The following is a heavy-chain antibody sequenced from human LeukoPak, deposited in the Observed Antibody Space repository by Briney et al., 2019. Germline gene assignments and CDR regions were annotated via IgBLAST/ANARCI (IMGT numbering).Heavy chain of an antibody. V-gene: IGHV3-23*01. CDR3: AKDYGSSWYWTFDY. J-gene: IGHJ4*02. D-gene: IGHD6-13*01. CDR2: ISGSGGST. CDR1: GFTFSSYA. Sequence: GGSLRLSCAASGFTFSSYAMSWVRQAPGKGLEWVSAISGSGGSTYYADSVKGRFTISRDNSKNTLYLQMNSLRAKDTAVYYCAKDYGSSWYWTFDYWGQGTLVTVSS.